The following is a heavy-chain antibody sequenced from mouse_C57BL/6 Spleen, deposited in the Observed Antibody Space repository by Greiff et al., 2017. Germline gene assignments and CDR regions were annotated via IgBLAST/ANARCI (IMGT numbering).Heavy chain of an antibody. V-gene: IGHV5-6*01. J-gene: IGHJ4*01. CDR2: ISSGGSYT. CDR1: GFTFSSYG. CDR3: ASTGDY. Sequence: EVQVVESGGDLVKPGGSLKLSCAASGFTFSSYGMSWVRQTPDKRLEWVSTISSGGSYTYYPDSVKGRFTISRDNAKNTLYLQMSSLKSEDTAMYYCASTGDYWGQGTSVTVSS.